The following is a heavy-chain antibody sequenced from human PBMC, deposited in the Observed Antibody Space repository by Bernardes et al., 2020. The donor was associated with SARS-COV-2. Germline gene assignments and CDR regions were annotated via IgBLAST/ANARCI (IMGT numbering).Heavy chain of an antibody. V-gene: IGHV3-30*03. J-gene: IGHJ4*02. D-gene: IGHD6-25*01. CDR2: LSYDAPKQ. Sequence: SLFPSCAASGFTFRNYGMHWVRQAPGPGLEWVAVLSYDAPKQYYADSVKGRFTVSRDNSKNTLFLQMNSLRTDDTAVYYCHLNARRPEFFDSWGQGSLVTVS. CDR1: GFTFRNYG. CDR3: HLNARRPEFFDS.